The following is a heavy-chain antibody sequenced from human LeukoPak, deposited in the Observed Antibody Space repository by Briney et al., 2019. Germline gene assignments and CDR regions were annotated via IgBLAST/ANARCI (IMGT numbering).Heavy chain of an antibody. CDR2: IIPNSGGT. Sequence: VASVKVSCKASGYTFTGYYIHWVRQAPGQGLELMGWIIPNSGGTYYAQKFQGRVTMTRDTSISTAYMELSRLRSDDTAVYYCAKRPLSYDSPYYFDYWGQGTLVTVSS. J-gene: IGHJ4*02. D-gene: IGHD3-3*01. CDR3: AKRPLSYDSPYYFDY. V-gene: IGHV1-2*02. CDR1: GYTFTGYY.